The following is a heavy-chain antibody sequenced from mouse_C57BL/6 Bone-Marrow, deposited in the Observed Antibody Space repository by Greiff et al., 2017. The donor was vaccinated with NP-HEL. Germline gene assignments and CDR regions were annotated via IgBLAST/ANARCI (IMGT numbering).Heavy chain of an antibody. J-gene: IGHJ3*01. D-gene: IGHD2-14*01. CDR2: IYPRSGNT. V-gene: IGHV1-81*01. CDR1: GYTFTSYG. CDR3: ARERGTLAWFAY. Sequence: QVQLQQSGAELVRPGASVKLSCKASGYTFTSYGISWVKQRPGQGLEWIGEIYPRSGNTYYNEKFKGKATLTADKSSSTAYMELRSLTSEDSAVYFCARERGTLAWFAYWGQGTLVTVSA.